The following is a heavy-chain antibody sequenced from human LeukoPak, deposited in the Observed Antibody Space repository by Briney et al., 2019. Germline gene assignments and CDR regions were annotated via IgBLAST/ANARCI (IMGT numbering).Heavy chain of an antibody. CDR1: GFTFSSYA. J-gene: IGHJ1*01. Sequence: GSLRLSCAASGFTFSSYAMSWVRQAPGKGLEWVSAISGSGGSTYYADSVKGRFTISRDNSKNTLYLQMNSLRAEDTAVYYCAKDYDYVWGSYRPEYFQHWGQGTLVTVSS. CDR3: AKDYDYVWGSYRPEYFQH. V-gene: IGHV3-23*01. CDR2: ISGSGGST. D-gene: IGHD3-16*02.